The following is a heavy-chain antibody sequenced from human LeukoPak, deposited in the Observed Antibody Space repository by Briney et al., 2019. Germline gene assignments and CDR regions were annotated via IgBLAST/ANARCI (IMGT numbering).Heavy chain of an antibody. V-gene: IGHV3-21*01. CDR1: GFTFSSYS. Sequence: GGSLRLSCAASGFTFSSYSMNWVRQAPGKGLEWVSSISSSSSYIYYADSVKGRFTISRDNAKNSLYLQMNSLRAEDTAVYYCASRVPRYCSSTSCRGDAFDIWGQGTMVTVSS. J-gene: IGHJ3*02. CDR3: ASRVPRYCSSTSCRGDAFDI. D-gene: IGHD2-2*01. CDR2: ISSSSSYI.